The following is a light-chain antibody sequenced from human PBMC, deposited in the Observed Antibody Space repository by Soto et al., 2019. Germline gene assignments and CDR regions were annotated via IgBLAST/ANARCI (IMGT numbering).Light chain of an antibody. CDR1: QSIIIW. CDR3: QQYNPYWT. J-gene: IGKJ1*01. CDR2: AGS. V-gene: IGKV1-5*01. Sequence: DIQMTQSPSTLSASVGDRGTITCRASQSIIIWLAWYQQKPGKAPQLLLYAGSSLESGVPSRFSGSGSGTEFTLTISRLQPDDFATYYCQQYNPYWTFGQGTKVDIK.